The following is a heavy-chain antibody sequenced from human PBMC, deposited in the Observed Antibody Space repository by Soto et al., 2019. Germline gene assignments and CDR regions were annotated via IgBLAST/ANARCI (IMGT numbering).Heavy chain of an antibody. Sequence: TLSLTCTVSGGSISSCGYYWSWIRQHPGKGLEWIGYIYYSGSTYYNPSLKSRVTISVDTSKNQFSLKLSSVTAADTAVYYCARMGMGNIVVVPAAQSYYYYGMDVWGQGTTVTVSS. CDR1: GGSISSCGYY. D-gene: IGHD2-2*01. CDR2: IYYSGST. V-gene: IGHV4-31*03. CDR3: ARMGMGNIVVVPAAQSYYYYGMDV. J-gene: IGHJ6*02.